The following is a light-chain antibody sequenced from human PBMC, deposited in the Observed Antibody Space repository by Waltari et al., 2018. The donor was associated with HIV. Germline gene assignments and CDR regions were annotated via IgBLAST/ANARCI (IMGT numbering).Light chain of an antibody. CDR3: QQYVTSPIT. Sequence: ENVLTQSPGTLSLSPGERATLSCRASHSLSNNYLAWYQQKPGQAPSLLIYDASSRATGIPDRFSGSGSGTDFTLTISRLEPEDFAVYYCQQYVTSPITFGQGTRLDIK. V-gene: IGKV3-20*01. CDR1: HSLSNNY. J-gene: IGKJ5*01. CDR2: DAS.